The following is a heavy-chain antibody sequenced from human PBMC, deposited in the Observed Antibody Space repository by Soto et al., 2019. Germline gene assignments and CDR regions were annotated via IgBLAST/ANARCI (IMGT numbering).Heavy chain of an antibody. CDR2: ISAYYGTA. D-gene: IGHD5-18*01. V-gene: IGHV1-18*01. CDR3: ARREGYSHGSKFDP. Sequence: ASVKVSCKASGYTFTSYDINWVRQATGQGLEWMGWISAYYGTANYAQKLQGRVTITTDESTSTAYMELRSLRSEDTAVYYCARREGYSHGSKFDPWGQGTLVTVSS. J-gene: IGHJ5*02. CDR1: GYTFTSYD.